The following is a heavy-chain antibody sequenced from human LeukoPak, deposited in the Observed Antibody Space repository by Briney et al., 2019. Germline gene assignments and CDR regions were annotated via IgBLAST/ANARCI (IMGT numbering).Heavy chain of an antibody. Sequence: SVKVSCKASGGTFSSYAISWVRQAPGQGLEWMGRIIPILGIANYAQKFQGRVTITADKSTSTASMELSSLRSEDTAVYYCARDQGYCSGGSCYSALHAWFDPWGQGTLVTVSS. CDR2: IIPILGIA. D-gene: IGHD2-15*01. CDR1: GGTFSSYA. CDR3: ARDQGYCSGGSCYSALHAWFDP. V-gene: IGHV1-69*04. J-gene: IGHJ5*02.